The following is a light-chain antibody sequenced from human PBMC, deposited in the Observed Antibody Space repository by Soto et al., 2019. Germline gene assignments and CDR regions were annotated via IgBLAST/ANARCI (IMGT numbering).Light chain of an antibody. CDR1: QRVSSN. Sequence: EIVMTQSPATLSVSPGERATISCRASQRVSSNLACYQQKPGQAPRLLIYGASTRATGIPARFSGSGSGTEFTLTISSLQSEEFAVYYCQQYNTGPYTFGQGTKLEIK. CDR2: GAS. V-gene: IGKV3-15*01. CDR3: QQYNTGPYT. J-gene: IGKJ2*01.